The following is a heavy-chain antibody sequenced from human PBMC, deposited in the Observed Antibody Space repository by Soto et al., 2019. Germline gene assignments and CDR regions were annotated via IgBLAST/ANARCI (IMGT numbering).Heavy chain of an antibody. J-gene: IGHJ3*01. Sequence: QVQLVQSGAEVKKPGASVRVSCKTSGYTFINYGITWVRQAPGQGLEWMGWLSAYNGDTSSSEKLQDRFTMTTDTSTNTVYMDRRSLTSDDTAVYYCARWSAIVGVSEARDVWSQGTMVIVSS. V-gene: IGHV1-18*01. D-gene: IGHD1-26*01. CDR2: LSAYNGDT. CDR1: GYTFINYG. CDR3: ARWSAIVGVSEARDV.